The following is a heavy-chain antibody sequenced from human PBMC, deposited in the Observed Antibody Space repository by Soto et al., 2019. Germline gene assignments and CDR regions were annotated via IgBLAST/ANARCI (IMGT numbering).Heavy chain of an antibody. V-gene: IGHV3-23*01. CDR2: ISGSGGST. D-gene: IGHD3-16*02. CDR3: AKDPSFYDYVWGSYRSTVPLDY. CDR1: GFTFSSYA. J-gene: IGHJ4*02. Sequence: GGSLRLSCAASGFTFSSYAMSWVRQAPGKGLEWVSAISGSGGSTYYADSVKGRFTISRDNSKNTLYLQMNSLRAEDTAVYYCAKDPSFYDYVWGSYRSTVPLDYWGQGTLVTVSS.